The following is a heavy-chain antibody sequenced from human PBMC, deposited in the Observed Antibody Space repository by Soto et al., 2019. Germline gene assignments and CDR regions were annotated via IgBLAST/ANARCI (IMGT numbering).Heavy chain of an antibody. D-gene: IGHD1-26*01. Sequence: ASVKVSCKASGYTFTSYYMHWVRQAPGQGLEWMGIINPSGGSTSFAQKFQGRVTMTRDTSTSTVYMELSSLRSEDTAVYYCARDEVGATYVDSWGQGTLVTVSS. CDR3: ARDEVGATYVDS. CDR1: GYTFTSYY. J-gene: IGHJ4*02. CDR2: INPSGGST. V-gene: IGHV1-46*01.